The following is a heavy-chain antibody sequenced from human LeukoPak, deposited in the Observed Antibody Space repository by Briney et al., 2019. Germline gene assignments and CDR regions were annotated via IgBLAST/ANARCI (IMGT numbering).Heavy chain of an antibody. CDR1: GGSISSSSYY. V-gene: IGHV4-39*01. D-gene: IGHD3-9*01. CDR2: IYYSGST. Sequence: PSETLSLTCTVSGGSISSSSYYWGWIRQPPGKGLEWIGSIYYSGSTYYNPSLKSRVTISVDTSKNQFSLKLSSVTAADTAVYYCARGVYLYYDILTGYYTHDAFDIWGQGTMVTVSS. CDR3: ARGVYLYYDILTGYYTHDAFDI. J-gene: IGHJ3*02.